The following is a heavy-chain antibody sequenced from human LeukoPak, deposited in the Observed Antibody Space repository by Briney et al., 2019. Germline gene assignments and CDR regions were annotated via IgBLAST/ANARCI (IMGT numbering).Heavy chain of an antibody. J-gene: IGHJ4*02. Sequence: PSETLSLTCAVYGGSFSGYYWSWIRQPPGKGLEWIGEINRSGSTNYNPSLKSRVTISVDTSKNQFSLKLSSVTAADTAVYYCARRYYDYVWGSYRYTEIDYWGQGTLVTVSS. D-gene: IGHD3-16*02. V-gene: IGHV4-34*01. CDR2: INRSGST. CDR3: ARRYYDYVWGSYRYTEIDY. CDR1: GGSFSGYY.